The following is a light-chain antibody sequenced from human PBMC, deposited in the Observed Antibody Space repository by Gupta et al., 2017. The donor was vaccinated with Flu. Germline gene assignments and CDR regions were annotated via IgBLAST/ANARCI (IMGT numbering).Light chain of an antibody. J-gene: IGLJ1*01. CDR2: LNSDGSH. Sequence: SLGASVKLTCTLSSGHSSYAIAWHQQQPEKGPRYLMKLNSDGSHSKGDEIPDRFSGSSSGAERYLTISSLQSEDEADYYCQTWGTGIQVFGTGAKVTVL. CDR3: QTWGTGIQV. CDR1: SGHSSYA. V-gene: IGLV4-69*01.